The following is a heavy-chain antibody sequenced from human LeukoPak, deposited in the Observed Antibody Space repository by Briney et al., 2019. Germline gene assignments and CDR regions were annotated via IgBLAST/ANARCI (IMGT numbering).Heavy chain of an antibody. CDR2: INHSGST. D-gene: IGHD3-10*01. CDR1: GGSFSGYY. J-gene: IGHJ5*02. V-gene: IGHV4-34*01. CDR3: ARLPILVRWFDP. Sequence: SETLSLTCAVYGGSFSGYYWSWIRQPPGKGLEWIGEINHSGSTNYNPSLKSRVTISVDTSKNQFSLKLSSVTAADTAVYYCARLPILVRWFDPWGQGTLVTVSS.